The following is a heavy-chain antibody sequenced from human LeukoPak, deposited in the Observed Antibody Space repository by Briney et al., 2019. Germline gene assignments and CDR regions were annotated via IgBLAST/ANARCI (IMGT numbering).Heavy chain of an antibody. D-gene: IGHD3-22*01. Sequence: SVKVSCKASGGTFISYAISWVRQAPGQGLEWMGGIIPIFGTANYAQKFQGRVTITADESTSTAYMELSSLRSEDTAVYYCARDLVRRYYDSSGYYDYWGQGTLVTVSS. CDR3: ARDLVRRYYDSSGYYDY. CDR2: IIPIFGTA. J-gene: IGHJ4*02. CDR1: GGTFISYA. V-gene: IGHV1-69*13.